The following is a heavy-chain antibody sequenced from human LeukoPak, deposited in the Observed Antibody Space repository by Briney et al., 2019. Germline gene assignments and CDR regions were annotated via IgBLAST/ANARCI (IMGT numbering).Heavy chain of an antibody. CDR2: ISYDGSNK. CDR1: GFTFSSYA. D-gene: IGHD6-6*01. Sequence: GGSLRLSCAASGFTFSSYAMHWVRQAPGKGLEWVAVISYDGSNKYYADSVKGRFTISRDNSKNSLYLQMNTLTPEDTAVYYCARDRRSSSPHDYWGQGTLVTVSS. J-gene: IGHJ4*02. CDR3: ARDRRSSSPHDY. V-gene: IGHV3-30-3*01.